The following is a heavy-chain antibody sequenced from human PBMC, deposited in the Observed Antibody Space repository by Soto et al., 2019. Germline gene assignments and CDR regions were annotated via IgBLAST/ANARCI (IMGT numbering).Heavy chain of an antibody. Sequence: LSLTCTVSGGSISSYYWSWIRQPPGKGLEWIGYIYYSGSTNYNPSLKSRVTISVDTSKNQFSLKLSSVTAADTAVYYCAREYPTTTYYYGMDVWGQGTTVTVS. CDR3: AREYPTTTYYYGMDV. CDR1: GGSISSYY. J-gene: IGHJ6*02. CDR2: IYYSGST. D-gene: IGHD1-1*01. V-gene: IGHV4-59*01.